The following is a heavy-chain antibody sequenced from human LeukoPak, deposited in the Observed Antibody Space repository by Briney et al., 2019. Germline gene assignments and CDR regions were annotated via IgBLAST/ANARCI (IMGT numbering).Heavy chain of an antibody. V-gene: IGHV3-53*01. CDR1: GFTVSNNY. CDR2: IYSGGST. D-gene: IGHD3-22*01. CDR3: ARVRAGSSGYYYDYYFDY. J-gene: IGHJ4*02. Sequence: GGSLRLSCAASGFTVSNNYMSWVRQAPGKGLEWVSVIYSGGSTYYADSVRGRFTISRDNSKNTLYLQMNSLRAEDTAVFYCARVRAGSSGYYYDYYFDYWGQGTLVTVSS.